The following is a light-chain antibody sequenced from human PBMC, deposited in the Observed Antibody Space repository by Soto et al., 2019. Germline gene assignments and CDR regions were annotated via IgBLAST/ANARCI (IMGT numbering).Light chain of an antibody. V-gene: IGLV1-44*01. CDR1: SSNIGTNT. CDR3: AAWDDSLSGVV. CDR2: SNN. Sequence: QSVLTQPPSASGTPGQRVTISCSGSSSNIGTNTVHWYHQLPGTAPKLLIYSNNLRPSGVPDRFSGSKSGTSASLAISGLQSEDEADYYCAAWDDSLSGVVFGGGTQLTVL. J-gene: IGLJ2*01.